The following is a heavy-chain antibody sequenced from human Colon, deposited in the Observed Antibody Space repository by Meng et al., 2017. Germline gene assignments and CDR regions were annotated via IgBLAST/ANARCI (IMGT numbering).Heavy chain of an antibody. D-gene: IGHD5-12*01. Sequence: PLQHWGSGLCKPSDPLSITFAVIVGSFGHYLWNWIRQPPGKGLEWIGEISHGGSTNYNPSLKSRVTISLDTSKNQFSLKLSSVTAADTAVYYCARGRYSGYLPWGQGTLVTVSS. CDR2: ISHGGST. CDR1: VGSFGHYL. J-gene: IGHJ5*02. CDR3: ARGRYSGYLP. V-gene: IGHV4-34*01.